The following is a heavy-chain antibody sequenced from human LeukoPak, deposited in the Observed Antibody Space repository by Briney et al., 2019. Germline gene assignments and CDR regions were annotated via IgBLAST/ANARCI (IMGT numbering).Heavy chain of an antibody. CDR2: ISYDGSNK. D-gene: IGHD1-26*01. V-gene: IGHV3-30-3*02. CDR1: GFTFSSYA. Sequence: GGSLRLSCAASGFTFSSYAMHWVRQAPGKGLEWVAVISYDGSNKYYADSVKGRFTISRDNSKNTLYLQMNSLRAEDTAVYYCAKYVGPGGFDYWGQGTLVTDSS. J-gene: IGHJ4*02. CDR3: AKYVGPGGFDY.